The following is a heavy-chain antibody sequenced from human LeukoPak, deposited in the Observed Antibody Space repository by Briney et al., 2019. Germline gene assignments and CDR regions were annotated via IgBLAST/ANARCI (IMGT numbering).Heavy chain of an antibody. J-gene: IGHJ5*02. V-gene: IGHV4-31*03. Sequence: SKTLSLTCTVSGGSISSGGYYWSWIRQHPGKGLEWIGYIYYGGSTYYNPSLKSRVTISVDTSKNQFSLKLSSVTAADTAVYYCARVGDCSGGSCYFDPWGQGTLVTVSS. CDR3: ARVGDCSGGSCYFDP. CDR2: IYYGGST. CDR1: GGSISSGGYY. D-gene: IGHD2-15*01.